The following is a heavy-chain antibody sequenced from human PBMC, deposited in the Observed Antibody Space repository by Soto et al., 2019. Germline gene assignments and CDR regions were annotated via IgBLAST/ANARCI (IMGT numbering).Heavy chain of an antibody. J-gene: IGHJ6*03. Sequence: QVQLVQSGAEVKKPGASVKDSCKASGYTFTSYAMHWVRQAPGQRLEWMGWINAGNGNTKYSQKFQGRVTITRDTTANTAYMEVSRLRSEDTAVYYGARRKAVVPRDDYDYYMDVWGKGSTVAVAS. D-gene: IGHD2-2*01. CDR1: GYTFTSYA. CDR2: INAGNGNT. V-gene: IGHV1-3*01. CDR3: ARRKAVVPRDDYDYYMDV.